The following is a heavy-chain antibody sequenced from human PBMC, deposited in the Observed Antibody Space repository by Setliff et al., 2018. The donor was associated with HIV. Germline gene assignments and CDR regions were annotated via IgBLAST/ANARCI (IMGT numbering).Heavy chain of an antibody. D-gene: IGHD1-1*01. CDR2: FYTSGST. J-gene: IGHJ4*02. CDR3: ARRPPLTTGREYYFDF. Sequence: SETLSLTCTVSGGSFTTYYWSWLRQPPGKELEWIGYFYTSGSTNYNPSLKSRVTISIDTSKNQFTLKLNAVTAADTAVYYCARRPPLTTGREYYFDFWGQGTLVTVSS. CDR1: GGSFTTYY. V-gene: IGHV4-4*09.